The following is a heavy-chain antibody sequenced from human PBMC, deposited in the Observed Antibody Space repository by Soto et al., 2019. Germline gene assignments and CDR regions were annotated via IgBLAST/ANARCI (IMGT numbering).Heavy chain of an antibody. J-gene: IGHJ5*02. CDR3: ARDRPDIVVVTDAKGLPIADRPRWFDT. CDR1: GGTFSSYA. Sequence: SVKVSCKASGGTFSSYAISWVRQAPGQGLEWMGGIIPIFGTANYAQKFQGRVTITADESTSTAYMELSSLRSEDTAVYYCARDRPDIVVVTDAKGLPIADRPRWFDTWGQGTLVTVSS. V-gene: IGHV1-69*13. CDR2: IIPIFGTA. D-gene: IGHD2-2*01.